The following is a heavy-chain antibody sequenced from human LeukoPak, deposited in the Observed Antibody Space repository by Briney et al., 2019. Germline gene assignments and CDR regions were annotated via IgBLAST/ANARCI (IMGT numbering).Heavy chain of an antibody. V-gene: IGHV3-21*01. D-gene: IGHD6-13*01. CDR3: ARSIGAAYFDN. CDR1: GFTFSSYS. Sequence: GGSLRLSCAGSGFTFSSYSMNWVRQAPGKGLEWVSFISSGSNDIYYADSVKGRFTISRDNAKNSLYLEMNSLRAEDTAVYYCARSIGAAYFDNWGQGTLATVSS. J-gene: IGHJ4*02. CDR2: ISSGSNDI.